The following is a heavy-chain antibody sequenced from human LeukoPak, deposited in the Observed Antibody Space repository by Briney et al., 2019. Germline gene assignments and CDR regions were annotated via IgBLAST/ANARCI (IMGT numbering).Heavy chain of an antibody. CDR2: ISSSTI. CDR1: GFTFSSYS. CDR3: ARDKRGIVVVPAALDY. Sequence: PGGSLRLSCAASGFTFSSYSMNWVRQAPGKGLEWVSYISSSTIYYADSVKGRFTISRDNAKNSLYLQMNSLRAEDTAVYYCARDKRGIVVVPAALDYWGQGTLVTVSS. J-gene: IGHJ4*02. D-gene: IGHD2-2*01. V-gene: IGHV3-48*04.